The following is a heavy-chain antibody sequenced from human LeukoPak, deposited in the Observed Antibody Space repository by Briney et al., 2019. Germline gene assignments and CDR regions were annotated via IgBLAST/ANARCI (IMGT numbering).Heavy chain of an antibody. V-gene: IGHV3-30*04. J-gene: IGHJ1*01. Sequence: PGGSLRLSCAASGFTFSSYAMHWVRQAPGKGLEWVAVISYDGSNKYYADSVKGRFTISRDNSKNTLYLQMNSLRAEDTAVYYCARGRRYYDSSGYIQHWGQGTLVTVSS. CDR3: ARGRRYYDSSGYIQH. CDR2: ISYDGSNK. D-gene: IGHD3-22*01. CDR1: GFTFSSYA.